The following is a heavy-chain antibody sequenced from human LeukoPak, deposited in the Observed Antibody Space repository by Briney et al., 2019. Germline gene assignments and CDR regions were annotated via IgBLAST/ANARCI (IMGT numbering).Heavy chain of an antibody. CDR3: AKSTTGPTRPLDY. Sequence: GGSLRLSCAASGFTFISYGMHWVRQAPGKGLEWVSYISSSGSTIYYADSVKGRFTISRDNSKNTLYLQMNSLRAEDTAVYYCAKSTTGPTRPLDYWGQGTLVTVSS. D-gene: IGHD1-1*01. V-gene: IGHV3-48*01. J-gene: IGHJ4*02. CDR1: GFTFISYG. CDR2: ISSSGSTI.